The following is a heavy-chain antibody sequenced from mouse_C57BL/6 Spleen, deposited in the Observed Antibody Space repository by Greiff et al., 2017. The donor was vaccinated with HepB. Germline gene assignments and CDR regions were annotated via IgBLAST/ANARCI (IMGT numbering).Heavy chain of an antibody. CDR1: GYTFTDYE. J-gene: IGHJ2*01. D-gene: IGHD1-1*01. V-gene: IGHV1-15*01. Sequence: QVQLQQSGAELVRPGASVTLSCKASGYTFTDYEMHWVKQTPVHGLEWIGAIDPETGGTTYNQKFKGKAILTADKSSSTAYMELRSVTSEDSAVYYCTRCGSYGSSYCYFDYWGQGTTLTVSS. CDR3: TRCGSYGSSYCYFDY. CDR2: IDPETGGT.